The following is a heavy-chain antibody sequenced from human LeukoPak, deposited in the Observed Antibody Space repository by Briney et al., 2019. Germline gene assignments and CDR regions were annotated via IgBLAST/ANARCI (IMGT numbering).Heavy chain of an antibody. J-gene: IGHJ6*02. V-gene: IGHV3-7*01. CDR2: IKNDGTVK. CDR3: ARDGVDQLLFYYGMDV. D-gene: IGHD2-2*01. Sequence: SGGSLRLSCAASGFTFSYHWMTWVRQAPGKGLEWVANIKNDGTVKNYVDSVKGRFTISRDNSKNTLYLQMNSLRAEDTAVYYCARDGVDQLLFYYGMDVWGQGTTVTVSS. CDR1: GFTFSYHW.